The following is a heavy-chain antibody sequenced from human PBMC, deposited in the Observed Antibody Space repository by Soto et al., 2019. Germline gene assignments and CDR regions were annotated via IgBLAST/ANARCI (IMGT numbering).Heavy chain of an antibody. D-gene: IGHD6-19*01. J-gene: IGHJ4*02. CDR3: ARGREQWLVRGLY. CDR2: INHSGST. V-gene: IGHV4-34*01. Sequence: SETLSLTCAVYGGSFSGYYWSWIRQPPGKGLGWIGEINHSGSTNYNPSLKSRVTISVDTSKNQFSLKLSSVTAADTAVYYCARGREQWLVRGLYWGQGTLVTVSS. CDR1: GGSFSGYY.